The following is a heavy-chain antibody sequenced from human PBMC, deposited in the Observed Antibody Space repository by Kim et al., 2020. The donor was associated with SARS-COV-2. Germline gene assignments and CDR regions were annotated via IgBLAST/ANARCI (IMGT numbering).Heavy chain of an antibody. V-gene: IGHV3-30*07. Sequence: VKGRFTISRDNSKNTLNLQMTGLRAEDTAVYYCARFALAAAGYYYYYMDVWGKGTTVTVSS. CDR3: ARFALAAAGYYYYYMDV. J-gene: IGHJ6*03. D-gene: IGHD6-13*01.